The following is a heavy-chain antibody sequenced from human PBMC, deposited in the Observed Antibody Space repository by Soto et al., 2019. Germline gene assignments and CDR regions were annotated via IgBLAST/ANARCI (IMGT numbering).Heavy chain of an antibody. D-gene: IGHD3-10*01. V-gene: IGHV3-15*07. J-gene: IGHJ1*01. CDR2: IKSKADGGTT. CDR3: ALTYHDGSEICYLQY. Sequence: GGSLRLSCAASGFRFRNAWMNWVRQVPGRGLEWVGRIKSKADGGTTDYAAPVKDRFTISRDDSKDTLYLQMNSLKIEDTAVYYFALTYHDGSEICYLQYWGKVTLATVRS. CDR1: GFRFRNAW.